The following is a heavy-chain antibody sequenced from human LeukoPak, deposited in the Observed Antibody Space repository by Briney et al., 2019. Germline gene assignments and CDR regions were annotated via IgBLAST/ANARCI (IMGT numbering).Heavy chain of an antibody. CDR3: ATDGAVAGTAYPEY. D-gene: IGHD6-19*01. V-gene: IGHV1-2*02. CDR1: GYTFTGYY. Sequence: AAVKVSCMASGYTFTGYYIHWVRQTPGQGLEWMGWINPNSGGTKYARKLHGRVTMTRDTSISTAYMELSSLTSDDTALYYCATDGAVAGTAYPEYWGQGTMVTVSS. CDR2: INPNSGGT. J-gene: IGHJ4*02.